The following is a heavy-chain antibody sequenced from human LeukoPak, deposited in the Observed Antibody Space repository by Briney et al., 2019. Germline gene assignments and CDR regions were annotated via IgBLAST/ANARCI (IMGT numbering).Heavy chain of an antibody. D-gene: IGHD3-16*02. Sequence: GASVKVSCKASGYTFTSYYMHWVRQAPGQGLEWMGWINPNSGGTNYAQKFQGRVTMTRDTSISTAYMELSRLRSDDTAVYYCARAKISTYYDYVWGSYRYNYFDYWGQGTLVTVSS. CDR3: ARAKISTYYDYVWGSYRYNYFDY. CDR2: INPNSGGT. J-gene: IGHJ4*02. V-gene: IGHV1-2*02. CDR1: GYTFTSYY.